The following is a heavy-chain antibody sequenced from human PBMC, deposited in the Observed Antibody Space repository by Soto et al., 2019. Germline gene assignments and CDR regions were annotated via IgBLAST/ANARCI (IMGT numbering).Heavy chain of an antibody. CDR1: GFTFSSYA. Sequence: EVQLLESGGGLVQPGGSLRLSCAASGFTFSSYAMSWVRQAPGKGLEWVSAISGSGGNTYYADSVKGRFTISRDNSKNTLYLQMNSLRAEDTAVYYCAKLYGDYGDPIYFDYWGQGTLVTVSS. J-gene: IGHJ4*02. CDR2: ISGSGGNT. D-gene: IGHD4-17*01. V-gene: IGHV3-23*01. CDR3: AKLYGDYGDPIYFDY.